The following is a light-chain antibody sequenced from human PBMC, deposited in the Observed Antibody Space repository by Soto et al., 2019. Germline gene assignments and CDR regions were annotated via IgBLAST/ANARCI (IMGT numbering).Light chain of an antibody. CDR3: SSYTTSSTLYV. CDR1: SSDVGNYNY. V-gene: IGLV2-14*01. CDR2: QVS. Sequence: QSVLTQPASVSGSPGQSITISCTGTSSDVGNYNYVSWYQQHPGKAPQLMIFQVSNRASGVSNRFPGSKSGDTASLTISGLQAEDEADYYCSSYTTSSTLYVFGTGTKVTVL. J-gene: IGLJ1*01.